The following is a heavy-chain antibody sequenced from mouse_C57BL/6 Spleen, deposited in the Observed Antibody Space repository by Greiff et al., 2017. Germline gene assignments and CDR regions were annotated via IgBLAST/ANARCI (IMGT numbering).Heavy chain of an antibody. D-gene: IGHD1-1*01. CDR3: ARQDTTVVVPYYAMDY. CDR1: GFTFSSYG. J-gene: IGHJ4*01. V-gene: IGHV5-6*01. CDR2: ISSGGSYT. Sequence: EVKVVESGGDLVKPGGSLKLSCAASGFTFSSYGMSWVRQTPDKRLEWVATISSGGSYTYYPDSVKGRFTISRDNAKNTLYLQMSSLKSEDTAMYYCARQDTTVVVPYYAMDYWGQGTSVTVSS.